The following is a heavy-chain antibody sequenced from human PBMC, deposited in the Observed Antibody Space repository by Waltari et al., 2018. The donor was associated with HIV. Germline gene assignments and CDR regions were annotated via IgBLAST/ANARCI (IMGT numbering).Heavy chain of an antibody. V-gene: IGHV4-39*01. CDR3: ARLDMVKTLIDY. J-gene: IGHJ4*02. CDR1: GGSVTSGTYY. D-gene: IGHD2-8*01. CDR2: IYYSGDS. Sequence: ESGPGLVKPSETLSVTCTVSGGSVTSGTYYWGWVRQPPGQGLEWIGSIYYSGDSYYNPSVKSRVTMAVDTSKNQFSLRLNSVTAADTALYYCARLDMVKTLIDYWGQGTLVTVSS.